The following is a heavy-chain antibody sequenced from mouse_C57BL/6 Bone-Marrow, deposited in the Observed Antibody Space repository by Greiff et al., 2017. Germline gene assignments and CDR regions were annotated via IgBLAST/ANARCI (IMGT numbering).Heavy chain of an antibody. Sequence: QVQLQQSGAELVKPGASVKLSCKASGYTFTSYWMHWVKQRPGQGLEWIGMIHPNSGSTNYNEKFKSKATLTVDKSSSTAYMQLSSLTSEDSAVYYCARENDYVPYYFDYWGQGTTLTVSS. D-gene: IGHD2-4*01. V-gene: IGHV1-64*01. CDR1: GYTFTSYW. J-gene: IGHJ2*01. CDR3: ARENDYVPYYFDY. CDR2: IHPNSGST.